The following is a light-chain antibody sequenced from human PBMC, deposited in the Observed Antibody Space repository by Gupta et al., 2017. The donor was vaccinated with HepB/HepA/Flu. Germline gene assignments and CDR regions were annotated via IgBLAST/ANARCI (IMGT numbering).Light chain of an antibody. J-gene: IGKJ1*01. V-gene: IGKV3-15*01. CDR2: GAS. Sequence: EIVMTQSPATLSVSPGERATLSCRASQSITSDLAWYQQKPGQALRLLIYGASTRATGIPARFSGSGSGTEFTLTISSLQSEDFAVYYCQQYNNWRGPFGQGTKVEIK. CDR3: QQYNNWRGP. CDR1: QSITSD.